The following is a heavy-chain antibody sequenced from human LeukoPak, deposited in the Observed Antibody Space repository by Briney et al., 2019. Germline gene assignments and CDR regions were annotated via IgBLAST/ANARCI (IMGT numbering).Heavy chain of an antibody. CDR2: ISAYNGNT. J-gene: IGHJ6*03. Sequence: GASVKVSCKASGYAFTSYGISWVRQAPGQGLERMGWISAYNGNTNYAQKLQGRVTMTTDTSTSTAYMELRSLRSDDTAVYYCARGGLTMVRGVISPGAYYMDVWGKGTTVTVSS. D-gene: IGHD3-10*01. V-gene: IGHV1-18*01. CDR1: GYAFTSYG. CDR3: ARGGLTMVRGVISPGAYYMDV.